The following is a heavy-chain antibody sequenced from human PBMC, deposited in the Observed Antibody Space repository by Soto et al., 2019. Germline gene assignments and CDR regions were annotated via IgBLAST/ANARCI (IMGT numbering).Heavy chain of an antibody. D-gene: IGHD3-3*01. CDR1: GGTFSSYA. J-gene: IGHJ5*02. V-gene: IGHV1-69*06. Sequence: SVKVFCKASGGTFSSYAISWVRQAPGQGLEWMGGIIPIFGTANYAQKFQGRVTITADKSTSTAYMELSSLRSEDTAVYYCARDRRSGYRYNWFDPWGQGTLVTVSS. CDR3: ARDRRSGYRYNWFDP. CDR2: IIPIFGTA.